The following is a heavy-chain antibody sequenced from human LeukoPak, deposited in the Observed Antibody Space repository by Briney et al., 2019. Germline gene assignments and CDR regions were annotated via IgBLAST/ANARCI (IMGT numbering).Heavy chain of an antibody. CDR3: AKIEAVAGTYFQH. V-gene: IGHV4-39*01. D-gene: IGHD6-19*01. Sequence: SETLSLTCTVSGGSISSSSYYWGWIRQPPGKGLEWIGSIYYSGSTYYNPSLKSRVTISVDTSKNQFSLKLGSVTAADTAVYYCAKIEAVAGTYFQHWGQGTLVTVSS. CDR2: IYYSGST. J-gene: IGHJ1*01. CDR1: GGSISSSSYY.